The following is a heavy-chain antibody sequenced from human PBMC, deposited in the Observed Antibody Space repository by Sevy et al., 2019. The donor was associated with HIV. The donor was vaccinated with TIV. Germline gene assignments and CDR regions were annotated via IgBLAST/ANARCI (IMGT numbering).Heavy chain of an antibody. Sequence: GGSLRLSCSASGFTFSTFGMHWVRQAPGKGLEWVSYISTSSSAIQYADSVKGRFTISRDDAKNSLYLQMNSLRDEDTAVYYCARDSRGSGTEFDYWGQGTLVTVSS. CDR3: ARDSRGSGTEFDY. V-gene: IGHV3-48*02. CDR1: GFTFSTFG. J-gene: IGHJ4*02. CDR2: ISTSSSAI. D-gene: IGHD3-10*01.